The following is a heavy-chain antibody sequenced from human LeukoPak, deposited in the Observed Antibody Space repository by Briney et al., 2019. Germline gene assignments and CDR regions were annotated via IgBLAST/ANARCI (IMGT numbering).Heavy chain of an antibody. V-gene: IGHV3-23*01. CDR1: GFTFSSYA. J-gene: IGHJ4*02. CDR3: AKETYYYGSGSYDY. Sequence: GGSLRLSCAASGFTFSSYAMSWVRQAPGKGLEWVSAISGSGGSTYYADSVKGRFTISRGNSKNTLYLQMNSLRAEDTAVYYCAKETYYYGSGSYDYWGQGTLVTVSS. CDR2: ISGSGGST. D-gene: IGHD3-10*01.